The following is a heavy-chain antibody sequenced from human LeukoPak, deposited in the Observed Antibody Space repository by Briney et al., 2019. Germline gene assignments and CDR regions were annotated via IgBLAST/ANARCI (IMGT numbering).Heavy chain of an antibody. CDR2: INPSGGST. CDR3: ARDQGCSSTSCFIDY. CDR1: GYTFTSYY. J-gene: IGHJ4*02. V-gene: IGHV1-46*01. D-gene: IGHD2-2*01. Sequence: PSVKVSCKASGYTFTSYYMHWVRQTPGQGLEWMGIINPSGGSTNYAQKFQGRVTMTRDMSTKTVYMELSSLRSEGTAVYYCARDQGCSSTSCFIDYWGQGTLVTVSS.